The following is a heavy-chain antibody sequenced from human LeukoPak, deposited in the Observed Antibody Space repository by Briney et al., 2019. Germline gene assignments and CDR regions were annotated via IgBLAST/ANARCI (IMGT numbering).Heavy chain of an antibody. D-gene: IGHD4-11*01. CDR1: GGSISSGSYY. CDR3: ASSYSNYVFGY. Sequence: PSETLSLTCTVSGGSISSGSYYWTWIRQPPGKGLEWIGYIYHSGSTYYNPSLTGRVTMSVDRSKNQFSLRLSSVTAADTAVYYCASSYSNYVFGYWGQGTLVTVSS. CDR2: IYHSGST. V-gene: IGHV4-30-2*01. J-gene: IGHJ4*02.